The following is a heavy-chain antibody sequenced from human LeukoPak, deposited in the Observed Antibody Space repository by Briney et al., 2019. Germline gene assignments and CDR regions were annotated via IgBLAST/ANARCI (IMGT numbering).Heavy chain of an antibody. Sequence: PGRSLRLPCAASGFTFSSYSMNWVRQAPGKGLEWVSSISSSSSYIYYADSVKGRFTISRDNAKNSLYLQMNSLRAEDTAVYYCAELGITMIGGVWGKGTTVTISS. CDR3: AELGITMIGGV. CDR1: GFTFSSYS. D-gene: IGHD3-10*02. V-gene: IGHV3-21*01. J-gene: IGHJ6*04. CDR2: ISSSSSYI.